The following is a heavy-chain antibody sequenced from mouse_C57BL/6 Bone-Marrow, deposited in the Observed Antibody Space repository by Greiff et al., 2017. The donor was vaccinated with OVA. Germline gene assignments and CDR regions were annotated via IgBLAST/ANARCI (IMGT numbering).Heavy chain of an antibody. D-gene: IGHD3-1*01. Sequence: EVQLQESGGGLVQPGGSMKLSCAASGFTFSDAWMDWVRQSPEKGLEWVAEIRNKANNHATYYAESVKGRFTISRDDSKSSVYLQMNSLRAEDTGIYYCTRPGANYAMDYWGQGTSVTVSS. CDR2: IRNKANNHAT. J-gene: IGHJ4*01. V-gene: IGHV6-6*01. CDR3: TRPGANYAMDY. CDR1: GFTFSDAW.